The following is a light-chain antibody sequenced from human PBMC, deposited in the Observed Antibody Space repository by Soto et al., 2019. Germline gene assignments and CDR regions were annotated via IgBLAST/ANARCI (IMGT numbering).Light chain of an antibody. V-gene: IGKV3-15*01. CDR1: QTVSLN. Sequence: ETVMTQSPATLSVSPGETATLSCRASQTVSLNLAWYQLKPGQSPRLLIYGAFTRAADVPARFSGGGSGTDFTLTISSLQSEDVAVYYCLQYYSTPWTFGQGTKVEIK. CDR2: GAF. J-gene: IGKJ1*01. CDR3: LQYYSTPWT.